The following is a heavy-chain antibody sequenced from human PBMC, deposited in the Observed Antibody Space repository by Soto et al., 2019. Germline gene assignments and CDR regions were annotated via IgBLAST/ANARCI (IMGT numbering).Heavy chain of an antibody. CDR2: IIPMFRTP. CDR3: ARDAGRHSYDVTGYYFDY. J-gene: IGHJ4*02. CDR1: GGTFSNYA. Sequence: QVQLVQSGAEVKKPGSSVKVSCKASGGTFSNYAITWVRQAPGQGLEWMGGIIPMFRTPNYAQKFQGRVTITADESTSPAYMELNSLTSEATAMYYCARDAGRHSYDVTGYYFDYWGQGTLVTVSS. V-gene: IGHV1-69*12. D-gene: IGHD3-9*01.